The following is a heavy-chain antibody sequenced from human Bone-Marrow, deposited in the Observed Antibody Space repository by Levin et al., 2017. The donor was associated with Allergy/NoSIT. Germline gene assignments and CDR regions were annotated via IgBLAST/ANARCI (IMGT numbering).Heavy chain of an antibody. J-gene: IGHJ4*02. Sequence: SETLSLTCTVSGDSMNGYYWSWIRQPPGRGLEWIGYIYFSGDTKYNPSLKSAVTISVDTSKNQFSLVVTSVTAADTAIYYCARQGVDTAMPQEFDYWGQGILVTVSS. V-gene: IGHV4-59*08. D-gene: IGHD5-18*01. CDR1: GDSMNGYY. CDR3: ARQGVDTAMPQEFDY. CDR2: IYFSGDT.